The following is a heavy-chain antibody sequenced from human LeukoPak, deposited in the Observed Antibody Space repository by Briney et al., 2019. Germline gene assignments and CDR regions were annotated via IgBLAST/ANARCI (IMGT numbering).Heavy chain of an antibody. V-gene: IGHV4-39*01. CDR2: IYYNGIT. D-gene: IGHD3-10*02. CDR3: ARSDYYVHRQIDF. J-gene: IGHJ4*02. CDR1: GDSISTSNYY. Sequence: SETLSLTCTVSGDSISTSNYYWGWIRQSPGKGLEWLGSIYYNGITHYNPSLKRRVTIYVDTSTNQFSLHVFSVTAADTAVFYCARSDYYVHRQIDFWGQVTLVTVSS.